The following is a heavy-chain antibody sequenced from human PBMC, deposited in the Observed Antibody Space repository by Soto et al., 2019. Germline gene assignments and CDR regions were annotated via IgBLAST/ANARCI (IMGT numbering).Heavy chain of an antibody. J-gene: IGHJ6*02. CDR1: GGSVSSGDYY. CDR2: IYYSGST. V-gene: IGHV4-61*08. Sequence: PSETLSLTCTVSGGSVSSGDYYWSWIRQPPGKGLEWIGNIYYSGSTNYNPSLKSRATISVDTSKNQFSLKVSSATAADTAVYYCARGLNYDFWSGYPSSYYYYGMDVWGQGTTVTVSS. CDR3: ARGLNYDFWSGYPSSYYYYGMDV. D-gene: IGHD3-3*01.